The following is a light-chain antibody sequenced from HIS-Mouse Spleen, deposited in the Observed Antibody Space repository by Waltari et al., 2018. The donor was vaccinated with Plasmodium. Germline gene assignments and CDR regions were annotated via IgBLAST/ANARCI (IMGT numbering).Light chain of an antibody. V-gene: IGLV2-11*01. CDR3: CSYAGSYTYV. Sequence: QSALTQPRSVSGSPGQSVTLPCTGTSSDVGGDNYVSWYQQHPGKAPKLMIYDVSKRPSGVPDRFSGSKSGNTASLTISGLQAEDEADYYCCSYAGSYTYVFGTGTKVTVL. J-gene: IGLJ1*01. CDR2: DVS. CDR1: SSDVGGDNY.